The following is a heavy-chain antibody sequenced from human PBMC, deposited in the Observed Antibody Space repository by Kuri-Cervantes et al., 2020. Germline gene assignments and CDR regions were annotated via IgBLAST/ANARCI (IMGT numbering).Heavy chain of an antibody. D-gene: IGHD1-26*01. CDR3: VTVGRGTYFDY. CDR2: INSDGSST. V-gene: IGHV3-74*01. J-gene: IGHJ4*02. Sequence: GGSLRLSCAASGFTFSSYWMHWVRQAPGKGLVWVSRINSDGSSTSYADSVKGRLTISRDNAKKSLYLQMNSLRAEDTAVYYCVTVGRGTYFDYWGRGNLVTVSS. CDR1: GFTFSSYW.